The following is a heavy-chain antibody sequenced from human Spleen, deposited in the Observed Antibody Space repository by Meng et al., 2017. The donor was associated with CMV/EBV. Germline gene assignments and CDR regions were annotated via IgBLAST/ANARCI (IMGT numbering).Heavy chain of an antibody. D-gene: IGHD5-18*01. V-gene: IGHV5-51*01. CDR1: GYSFTNYW. CDR2: IFPADSDT. Sequence: GESLKISCKGSGYSFTNYWIAWVRQMPGRGLEWLGIIFPADSDTRYGPSFQGHVTISADKSITSAYLQWSTLEASDTAIYYCAMRGYTSTYAFDIWGQGTMVTVSS. CDR3: AMRGYTSTYAFDI. J-gene: IGHJ3*02.